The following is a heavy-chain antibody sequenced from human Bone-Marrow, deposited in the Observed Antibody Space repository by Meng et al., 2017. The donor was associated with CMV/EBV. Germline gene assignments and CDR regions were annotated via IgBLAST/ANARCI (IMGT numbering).Heavy chain of an antibody. Sequence: GSVKVSCKASGYTFSTYYMHWVRQAPGQGLEGMGIVDPSGDTTTYAQKFQGRVTMTRDKSKSTVYMELSSLRSEATVMDFCARDLRVAGYFDYWGQGTLVTVSS. D-gene: IGHD6-19*01. J-gene: IGHJ4*02. CDR1: GYTFSTYY. CDR2: VDPSGDTT. CDR3: ARDLRVAGYFDY. V-gene: IGHV1-46*01.